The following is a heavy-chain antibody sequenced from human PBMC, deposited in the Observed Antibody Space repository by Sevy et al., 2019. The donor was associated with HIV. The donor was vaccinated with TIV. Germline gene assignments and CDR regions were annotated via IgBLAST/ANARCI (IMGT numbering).Heavy chain of an antibody. CDR1: GYPFSSYG. V-gene: IGHV1-18*01. Sequence: ASVKVSCKASGYPFSSYGISWVRQAPGQGVEWMGWISADSGNSNYEQNLQGRVTMTTDTSTSTAYMELRNLRFDDTAVYYCARDRGGYGGNSIDYWGQGTLVTVSS. CDR2: ISADSGNS. D-gene: IGHD2-21*02. CDR3: ARDRGGYGGNSIDY. J-gene: IGHJ4*02.